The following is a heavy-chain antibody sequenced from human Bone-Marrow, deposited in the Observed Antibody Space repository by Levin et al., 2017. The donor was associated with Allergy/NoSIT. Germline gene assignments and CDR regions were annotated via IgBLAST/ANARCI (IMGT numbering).Heavy chain of an antibody. CDR2: IIPNTGAT. Sequence: GESLKISCKTSGFTFTDYYIHWVRQAPGQGLEWMGRIIPNTGATNSAQKFQGRVTMTRDTSITTAFMELSRLQSDDTAVYYCAKDWGRGYSGFDRPDNWGQGTLVTVSS. V-gene: IGHV1-2*06. J-gene: IGHJ4*02. CDR1: GFTFTDYY. D-gene: IGHD5-12*01. CDR3: AKDWGRGYSGFDRPDN.